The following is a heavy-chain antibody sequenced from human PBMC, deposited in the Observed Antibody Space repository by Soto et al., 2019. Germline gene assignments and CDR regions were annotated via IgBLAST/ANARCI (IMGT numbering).Heavy chain of an antibody. CDR1: GYTFSGFY. Sequence: ASVKGSCKASGYTFSGFYMHWLRQAPGQGREWMGWINPNSGGTKSAEKFQGRVTMTRDTSISTAYMELSRLTSDDTAVYYCASAAVTGTAGLDFWGQGTQVTVSS. D-gene: IGHD6-19*01. J-gene: IGHJ4*02. CDR2: INPNSGGT. V-gene: IGHV1-2*02. CDR3: ASAAVTGTAGLDF.